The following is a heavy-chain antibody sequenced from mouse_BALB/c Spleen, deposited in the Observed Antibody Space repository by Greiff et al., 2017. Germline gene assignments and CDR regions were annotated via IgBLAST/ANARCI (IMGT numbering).Heavy chain of an antibody. CDR2: INPYNGDT. J-gene: IGHJ2*01. CDR3: ARGVITTVVASFDY. CDR1: GYSFTGYF. Sequence: EVQLQQSGPELVKPGASVKISCKASGYSFTGYFMNWVMQSHGKSLEWIGRINPYNGDTFYNQKFKGKATLTVDKSSSTAHMELRSLASEDSAVYYCARGVITTVVASFDYWGQGTTLTVSS. V-gene: IGHV1-20*02. D-gene: IGHD1-1*01.